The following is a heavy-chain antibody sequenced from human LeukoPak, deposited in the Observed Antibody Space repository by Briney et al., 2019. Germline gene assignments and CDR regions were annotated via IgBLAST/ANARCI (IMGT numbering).Heavy chain of an antibody. D-gene: IGHD5-18*01. CDR3: ARANSPEDYSYSRRLGSNWFDP. CDR1: GYTFTSYY. CDR2: INPSGGST. J-gene: IGHJ5*02. Sequence: ASVKVSCKASGYTFTSYYMHWVRQAPGQGLEWMGIINPSGGSTSYAQKFQGRVTMTRDTSTSTVYMELSSLRSEDTAVYYCARANSPEDYSYSRRLGSNWFDPWGQGTLVTVSS. V-gene: IGHV1-46*01.